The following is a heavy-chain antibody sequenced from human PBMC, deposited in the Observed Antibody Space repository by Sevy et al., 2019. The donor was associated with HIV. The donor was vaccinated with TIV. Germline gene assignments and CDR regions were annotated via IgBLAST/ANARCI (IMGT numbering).Heavy chain of an antibody. V-gene: IGHV3-30*18. CDR1: GFTFDNYG. J-gene: IGHJ4*02. CDR3: AKGQERSLPSPLRPTFDL. D-gene: IGHD2-15*01. CDR2: VPYAGDR. Sequence: GGSLRLSCAASGFTFDNYGLHWVRQAPGKGLEWVALVPYAGDRYYSNSVKGRFTISRDSSKNTVFLQMNSLRPEDTAVYYCAKGQERSLPSPLRPTFDLWGQGTLVTVSS.